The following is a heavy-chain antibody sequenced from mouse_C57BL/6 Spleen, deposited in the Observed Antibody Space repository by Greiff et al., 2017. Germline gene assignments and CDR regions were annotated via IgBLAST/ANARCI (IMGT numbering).Heavy chain of an antibody. CDR3: ARMVAYWYFDV. CDR2: INPSNGGT. V-gene: IGHV1-53*01. CDR1: GYTFTSYW. D-gene: IGHD1-1*02. J-gene: IGHJ1*03. Sequence: QVQLQQPGTELVKPGASVKLSCKASGYTFTSYWMHWVKQRPGQGLEWIGNINPSNGGTNYNEKFKSKATLTVDNSSSSAYMQLSSLTSEDSAVYYCARMVAYWYFDVWGTGTTVTVSS.